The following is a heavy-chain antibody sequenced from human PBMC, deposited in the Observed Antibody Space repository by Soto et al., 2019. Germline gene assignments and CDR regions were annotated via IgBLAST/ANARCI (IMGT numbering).Heavy chain of an antibody. V-gene: IGHV3-30-3*01. J-gene: IGHJ6*02. CDR1: GFTFSSYA. Sequence: QVQLVESGGGVVQPGRSLRLSCAASGFTFSSYAMHWVRQAPGKGLEWVAVISYDGSNKYYADSVKGRFTISRDNSKNTLSLQMNSLRAEDTAVYYCARSDTAMASNYYGMDVWGQGTTVTVSS. CDR2: ISYDGSNK. CDR3: ARSDTAMASNYYGMDV. D-gene: IGHD5-18*01.